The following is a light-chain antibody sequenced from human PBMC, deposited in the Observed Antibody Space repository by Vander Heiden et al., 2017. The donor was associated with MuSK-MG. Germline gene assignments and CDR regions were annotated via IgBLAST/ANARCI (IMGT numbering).Light chain of an antibody. Sequence: DIVLTQPPGTLSFSPGERATLSCRASQGVSSGYLAWYQQKPGQAPRLLIYGASSRATGIPDRFSGSGSGTDFTLTISRLEPEDFAVYYCQQYGSSPFTFGPGTKVDIK. CDR2: GAS. J-gene: IGKJ3*01. V-gene: IGKV3-20*01. CDR1: QGVSSGY. CDR3: QQYGSSPFT.